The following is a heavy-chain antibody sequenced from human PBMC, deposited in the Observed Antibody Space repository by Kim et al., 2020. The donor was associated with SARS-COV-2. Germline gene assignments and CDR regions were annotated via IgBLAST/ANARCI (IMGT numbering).Heavy chain of an antibody. CDR2: IYYSGST. J-gene: IGHJ4*02. D-gene: IGHD3-22*01. Sequence: SETLSLTCTVSGGSISSSSYYWGWIRQPPGKGLEWIGSIYYSGSTYYNPSLKSRVTISVDTSKNQFSLKLSSVTAADTAVYYCARRGSDDYYDSSGSYRRDRGGPIDYWGQGTLVTVSS. CDR1: GGSISSSSYY. V-gene: IGHV4-39*01. CDR3: ARRGSDDYYDSSGSYRRDRGGPIDY.